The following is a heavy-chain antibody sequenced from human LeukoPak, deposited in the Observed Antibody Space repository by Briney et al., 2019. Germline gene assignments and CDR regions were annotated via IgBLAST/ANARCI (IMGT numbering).Heavy chain of an antibody. D-gene: IGHD1-26*01. CDR1: GFTFTNYA. V-gene: IGHV3-64D*09. CDR3: VKPYSGSYFSPRGFDL. J-gene: IGHJ4*02. CDR2: INSNGGST. Sequence: LTGGSLRLSCSASGFTFTNYAMHWVRQAPGKGLQYVSAINSNGGSTYYADSVKGRFTISRGNSKNTLDLQMSSLRAEDTAVYYCVKPYSGSYFSPRGFDLWGQGTLVTVSS.